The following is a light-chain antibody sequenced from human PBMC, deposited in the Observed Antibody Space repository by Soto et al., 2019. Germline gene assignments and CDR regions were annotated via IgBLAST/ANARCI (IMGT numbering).Light chain of an antibody. CDR1: RSVSSD. CDR2: GAS. J-gene: IGKJ3*01. V-gene: IGKV3-15*01. Sequence: EIVMTQSPATLSVSPGERATLSCRASRSVSSDLAWFQQTPGQAPRLLIYGASTRATGIPARFSGSGSGTEFTLTISSLQSEDFAVYYCQQYSNWAPITFGPGTKVDIK. CDR3: QQYSNWAPIT.